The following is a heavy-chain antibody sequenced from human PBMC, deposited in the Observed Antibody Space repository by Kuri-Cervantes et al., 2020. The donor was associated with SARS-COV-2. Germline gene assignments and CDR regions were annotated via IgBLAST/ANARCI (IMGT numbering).Heavy chain of an antibody. J-gene: IGHJ4*02. CDR1: GGSIRSDCYY. D-gene: IGHD3-22*01. Sequence: SETLSLTCTVSGGSIRSDCYYWSWNRQRPGKGLEWIGYIYSGGTTYYSPSLKSRLTISMDTSKNHFSLKLGAVTAADTAMYYCARYYYDSRGYVFFDYWGRGNPVTVSS. CDR3: ARYYYDSRGYVFFDY. CDR2: IYSGGTT. V-gene: IGHV4-31*03.